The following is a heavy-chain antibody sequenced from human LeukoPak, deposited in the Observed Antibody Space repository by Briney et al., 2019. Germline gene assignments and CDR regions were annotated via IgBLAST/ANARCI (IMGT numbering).Heavy chain of an antibody. CDR2: ISAYNGNT. J-gene: IGHJ4*02. CDR3: RYFLPHFDY. Sequence: ASVKVSCKAFGYTFSTYGITWVRQAPGQGLEWMGWISAYNGNTNYAQNLQGRVTMTTDTSTSTAYMELRSLSSDDTAVYYCRYFLPHFDYWGQGTLVTVSS. V-gene: IGHV1-18*01. D-gene: IGHD2/OR15-2a*01. CDR1: GYTFSTYG.